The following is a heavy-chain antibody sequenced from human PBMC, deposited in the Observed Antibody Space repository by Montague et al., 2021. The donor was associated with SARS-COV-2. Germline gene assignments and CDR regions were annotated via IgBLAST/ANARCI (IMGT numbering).Heavy chain of an antibody. J-gene: IGHJ6*02. CDR1: GGSISSSSYY. CDR2: IYYSGST. D-gene: IGHD6-13*01. V-gene: IGHV4-39*07. Sequence: SETLSLTCTVSGGSISSSSYYWGWIRQPPGKGLEWIGSIYYSGSTYYNLSLQSRVTISVDTSKNQFSLKLSSVTATDTAEYYCARVGRQQLVRLSGMDVWGQGTTVTVSS. CDR3: ARVGRQQLVRLSGMDV.